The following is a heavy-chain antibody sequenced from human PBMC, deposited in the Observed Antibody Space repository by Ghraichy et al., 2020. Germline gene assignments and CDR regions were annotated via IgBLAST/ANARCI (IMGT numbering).Heavy chain of an antibody. V-gene: IGHV3-23*01. CDR1: GFTFSSYA. D-gene: IGHD5-12*01. Sequence: LSLTCAASGFTFSSYAMSWVRQAPGKGLEWVSAISGSGGSTYYADSVKGRFTISRDNSKNTLYLQMNSLRAEDTAVYYCAKEKSGYVDHFDYWGQGTLVTVSS. CDR2: ISGSGGST. CDR3: AKEKSGYVDHFDY. J-gene: IGHJ4*02.